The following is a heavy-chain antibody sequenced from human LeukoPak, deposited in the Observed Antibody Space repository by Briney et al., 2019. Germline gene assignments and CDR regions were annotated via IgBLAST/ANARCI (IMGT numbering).Heavy chain of an antibody. CDR3: AKERGENSIWSPYFDY. D-gene: IGHD6-13*01. CDR1: GFTFSSYA. V-gene: IGHV3-23*01. CDR2: ISGSAGTI. J-gene: IGHJ4*02. Sequence: GGSLRLSCAASGFTFSSYAMSWVRQVSGKGLEWVSAISGSAGTIYYADSAKGRFTISRDNSKNTLYLQMNSLRAEDTAVYYCAKERGENSIWSPYFDYWGQGTLVTVSS.